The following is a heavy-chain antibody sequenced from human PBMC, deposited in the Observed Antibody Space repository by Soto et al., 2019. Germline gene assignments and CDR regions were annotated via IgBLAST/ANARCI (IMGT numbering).Heavy chain of an antibody. J-gene: IGHJ6*03. CDR3: ACGKSQMTQDRMGFYYYMDV. CDR2: VIPLLDAS. D-gene: IGHD2-15*01. V-gene: IGHV1-69*08. CDR1: GVAFSNYT. Sequence: QVQLVQSGAEVKKPGSSVRISCTASGVAFSNYTFTWVRRAPGQGLEWMGRVIPLLDASNYAEKFQDRVTITADRSTSTAYMELSGLKSEDSAIYYCACGKSQMTQDRMGFYYYMDVWGKGTTVTVSS.